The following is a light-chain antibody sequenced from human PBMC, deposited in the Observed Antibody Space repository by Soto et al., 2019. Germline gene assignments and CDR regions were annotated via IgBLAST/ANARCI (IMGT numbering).Light chain of an antibody. CDR1: QSVSRD. J-gene: IGKJ4*01. V-gene: IGKV3-20*01. CDR3: QQYGSSPLT. Sequence: VLTQSPGTLSLSPGERATLSCRASQSVSRDLVWYQQKPGQAPRLLIYGASSRASGIPDRFSGSGSGTDFTLTISRLEPEDFAVYYCQQYGSSPLTFGGVTKVEIK. CDR2: GAS.